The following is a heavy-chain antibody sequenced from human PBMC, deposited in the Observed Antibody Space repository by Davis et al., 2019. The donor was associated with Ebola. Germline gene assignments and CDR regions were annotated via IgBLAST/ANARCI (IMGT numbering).Heavy chain of an antibody. Sequence: MPSETLSLTCTVSGGSISNYYWSWIRQPPGKGLEWIGYIYYSGSTTYNPSPKSRLTISVDTSKNQFSLKLSSVTAADTAVYYCARGPPRYGFYWGQGTLVTVSS. D-gene: IGHD4-17*01. V-gene: IGHV4-59*08. CDR2: IYYSGST. CDR1: GGSISNYY. J-gene: IGHJ4*02. CDR3: ARGPPRYGFY.